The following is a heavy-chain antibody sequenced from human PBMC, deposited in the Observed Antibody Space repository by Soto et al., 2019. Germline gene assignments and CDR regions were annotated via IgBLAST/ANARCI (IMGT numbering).Heavy chain of an antibody. CDR3: ARALLWFGELSYGMDV. CDR1: GFTFSSYA. J-gene: IGHJ6*02. Sequence: GGSLRLSCAASGFTFSSYAMHWVRQAPGKGLEWVAVISYDGSNKYYADSVKGRFTISRDNSKNTLYLQMNSLRAEDTAVYYCARALLWFGELSYGMDVWGQGTTVTVSS. V-gene: IGHV3-30-3*01. CDR2: ISYDGSNK. D-gene: IGHD3-10*01.